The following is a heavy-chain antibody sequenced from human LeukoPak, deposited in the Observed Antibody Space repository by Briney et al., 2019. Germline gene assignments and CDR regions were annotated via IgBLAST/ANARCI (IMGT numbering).Heavy chain of an antibody. CDR3: ARASVRGVELGYFDY. Sequence: SETLSLTCTVSGYSISSGYYWGWIRQPPGKGLEWIGSIYYSGSTYYNPSLKSRVTISVDTSKNQFSLKLSSVTAADTAVYYCARASVRGVELGYFDYWGQGTLVTVSS. CDR1: GYSISSGYY. CDR2: IYYSGST. V-gene: IGHV4-38-2*02. D-gene: IGHD3-10*01. J-gene: IGHJ4*02.